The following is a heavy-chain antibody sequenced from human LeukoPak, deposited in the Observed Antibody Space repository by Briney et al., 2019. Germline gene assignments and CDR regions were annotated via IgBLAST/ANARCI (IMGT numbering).Heavy chain of an antibody. J-gene: IGHJ6*02. V-gene: IGHV3-21*01. CDR3: ARDWHYYYYYGMDV. CDR2: ISSSSSYI. Sequence: GGSLRLSCAASGFTFSSYSMNWVRQAPGKGLEWVSSISSSSSYIYYADSVKGRFTISRDNAKNSLYLQMNSLRAEDTAVYYCARDWHYYYYYGMDVWGQGTTVTVSS. CDR1: GFTFSSYS.